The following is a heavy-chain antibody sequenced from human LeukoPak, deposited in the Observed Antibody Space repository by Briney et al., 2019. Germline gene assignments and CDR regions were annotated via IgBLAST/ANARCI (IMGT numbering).Heavy chain of an antibody. CDR3: AKGHRDGYNYFFDF. CDR2: ISWNSGSI. D-gene: IGHD5-24*01. V-gene: IGHV3-9*01. CDR1: GFTFDDYA. Sequence: GGSLRLSCAASGFTFDDYAMHWVRQAPGKGLEWASDISWNSGSIGYADSVKGRFTISRDNAKNSLYLQMNSLRAEDTALYYCAKGHRDGYNYFFDFWGQGTLVTVSS. J-gene: IGHJ4*02.